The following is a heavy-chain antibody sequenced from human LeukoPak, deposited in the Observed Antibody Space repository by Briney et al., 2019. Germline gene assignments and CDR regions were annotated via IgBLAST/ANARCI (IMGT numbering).Heavy chain of an antibody. CDR2: ISGNGNTI. V-gene: IGHV3-48*04. J-gene: IGHJ4*02. CDR1: GFTFSSYS. Sequence: GGSLRLSCAASGFTFSSYSMNWVRQAPGKGLEWLSYISGNGNTIYYADSVKGRFTISRDNAKNSLYLQMNSLRAEDTAVYYCARDPGYEAFDYWGQGTLVTVSS. CDR3: ARDPGYEAFDY. D-gene: IGHD5-12*01.